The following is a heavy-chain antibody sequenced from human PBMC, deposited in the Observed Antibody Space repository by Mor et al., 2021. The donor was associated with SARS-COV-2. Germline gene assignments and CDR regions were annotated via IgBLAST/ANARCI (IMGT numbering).Heavy chain of an antibody. CDR3: ARDPGGTYGFDY. CDR2: INPHSGDT. Sequence: APGQGLEWMGRINPHSGDTNYAPRFQGRVSVTRDTAITTAYLELIRLSSDDTAVYYCARDPGGTYGFDYWGQG. V-gene: IGHV1-2*06. D-gene: IGHD1-26*01. J-gene: IGHJ4*02.